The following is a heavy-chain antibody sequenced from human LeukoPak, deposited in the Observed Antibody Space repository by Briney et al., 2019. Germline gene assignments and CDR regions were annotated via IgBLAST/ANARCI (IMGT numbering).Heavy chain of an antibody. CDR2: IKQDGSEK. Sequence: GGSLRLSCAASGFTFSNYWMSWVRQAPGKGLEWVANIKQDGSEKYYVDSVKGRFTISRDNAKNSLYLQMNSLRAEDTAVYYCARDLLSPLYQLLPLDYWGQGTLVTVSS. CDR3: ARDLLSPLYQLLPLDY. D-gene: IGHD2-2*01. V-gene: IGHV3-7*01. J-gene: IGHJ4*02. CDR1: GFTFSNYW.